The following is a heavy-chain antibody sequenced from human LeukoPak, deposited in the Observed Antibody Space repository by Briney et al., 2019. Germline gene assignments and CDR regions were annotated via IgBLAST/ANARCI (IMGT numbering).Heavy chain of an antibody. Sequence: SQTLSLTCNVSGGSISSGDYYWSWIRQPPGKGLEWIGYIYYSGSTYYNPSLKSRVTISLDTSKNQFSLRLTSVTAADTAVYYCARAIASSGSRLFDYWGQGTLVTVSS. D-gene: IGHD3-10*01. J-gene: IGHJ4*02. V-gene: IGHV4-30-4*01. CDR3: ARAIASSGSRLFDY. CDR2: IYYSGST. CDR1: GGSISSGDYY.